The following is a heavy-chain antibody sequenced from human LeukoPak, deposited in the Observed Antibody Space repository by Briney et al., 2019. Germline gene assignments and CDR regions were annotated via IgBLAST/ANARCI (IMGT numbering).Heavy chain of an antibody. CDR1: GFTFSSYA. CDR2: ISYDGSNK. CDR3: ARDPYYQLQRGYFDY. D-gene: IGHD2-2*01. V-gene: IGHV3-30-3*01. Sequence: GGSLRLSCAASGFTFSSYAMHWVRQAPGKGLEWVAVISYDGSNKYHADSVKGRFTISRDNSKSTLYLQMNSLRAEDTAVYYCARDPYYQLQRGYFDYWGQGTLVTVSS. J-gene: IGHJ4*02.